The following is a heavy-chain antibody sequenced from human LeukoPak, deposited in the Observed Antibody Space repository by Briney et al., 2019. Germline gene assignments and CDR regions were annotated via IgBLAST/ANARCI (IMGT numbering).Heavy chain of an antibody. Sequence: ASVKVSCKASGYTFTGYYMHWVRQAPGQGLEWMGWINPNSGGTNYAQKFQGRVTMTRDTSISTAYMELSRLRPDDTAVYYCARVRRPSYGYSHFDYWGQGTLVTVSS. CDR3: ARVRRPSYGYSHFDY. CDR1: GYTFTGYY. CDR2: INPNSGGT. D-gene: IGHD5-18*01. J-gene: IGHJ4*02. V-gene: IGHV1-2*02.